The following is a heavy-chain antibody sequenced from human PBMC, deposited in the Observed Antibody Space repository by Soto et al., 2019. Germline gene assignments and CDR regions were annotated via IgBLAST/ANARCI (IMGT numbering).Heavy chain of an antibody. J-gene: IGHJ2*01. V-gene: IGHV4-4*02. CDR3: ARGVGYSSSWILHWYFDL. Sequence: SETLSLTCAVSGGSISSSNWWSWVRQPPGKGLEWIGEIYHSGSTNYNPSLKSRVTISVDKSKNQFSLKLSSVTAADTAVYYCARGVGYSSSWILHWYFDLWGRGTLVTVSS. D-gene: IGHD6-13*01. CDR1: GGSISSSNW. CDR2: IYHSGST.